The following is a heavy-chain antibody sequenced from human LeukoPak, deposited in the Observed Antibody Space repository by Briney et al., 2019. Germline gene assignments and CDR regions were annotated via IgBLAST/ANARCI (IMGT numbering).Heavy chain of an antibody. V-gene: IGHV4-38-2*02. Sequence: PSETLSLTCTVSGYSISSGYYWGWIRQPPGKGLEWSVSIYQSGSTYYNPSLKSRVTISVDTSQNPFSLQMSSVTAADTAVYYCARVTIGYCSGGSCNHAFDIWGQGTMVTVSS. D-gene: IGHD2-15*01. CDR3: ARVTIGYCSGGSCNHAFDI. CDR1: GYSISSGYY. CDR2: IYQSGST. J-gene: IGHJ3*02.